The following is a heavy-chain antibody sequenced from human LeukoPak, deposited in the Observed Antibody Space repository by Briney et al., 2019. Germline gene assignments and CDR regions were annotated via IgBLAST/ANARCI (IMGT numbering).Heavy chain of an antibody. CDR2: LSSSSSYI. CDR1: GFPFSNYW. V-gene: IGHV3-21*01. J-gene: IGHJ4*02. D-gene: IGHD5-18*01. CDR3: AREPTSMGSDY. Sequence: PGGSLRLSCAASGFPFSNYWMHWVRQAPGKGLEWVSSLSSSSSYIYYADSVKGRFTISRDNARNSLYLQMNSLRADDAAVYYCAREPTSMGSDYWGQGTLVTVSS.